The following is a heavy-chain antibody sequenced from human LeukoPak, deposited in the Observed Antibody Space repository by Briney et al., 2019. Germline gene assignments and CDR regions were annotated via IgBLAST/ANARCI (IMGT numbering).Heavy chain of an antibody. J-gene: IGHJ5*02. D-gene: IGHD3-3*01. Sequence: SETLSLTCAVYGGSFSGYYWSWIRQPPGKGLEWIGEINHSGSTNYNPSLKSRVTISVDTSKNQFSLKLSSVTAADTAVYYCARNHALTIFGVVSWFDPWGQGTLVTVSS. CDR2: INHSGST. CDR3: ARNHALTIFGVVSWFDP. V-gene: IGHV4-34*01. CDR1: GGSFSGYY.